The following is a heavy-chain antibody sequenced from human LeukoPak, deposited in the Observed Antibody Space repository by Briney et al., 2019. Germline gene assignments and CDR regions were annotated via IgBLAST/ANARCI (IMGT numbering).Heavy chain of an antibody. V-gene: IGHV4-39*07. D-gene: IGHD1/OR15-1a*01. CDR1: GGSISSRTNY. J-gene: IGHJ6*02. Sequence: SETLSLTCTVSGGSISSRTNYWGWVRQPPGKGLEWIGSIYYTGSTNYNPSLKSRVTISIDTSKNQFSLKLSSVTAADTAVYYCARNNAPYGLDVWGQGTTVTVSS. CDR3: ARNNAPYGLDV. CDR2: IYYTGST.